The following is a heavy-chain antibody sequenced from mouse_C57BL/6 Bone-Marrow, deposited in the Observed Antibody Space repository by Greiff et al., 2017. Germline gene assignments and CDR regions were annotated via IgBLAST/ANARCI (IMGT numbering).Heavy chain of an antibody. CDR3: ARSGVDY. CDR1: GYTFTSYW. CDR2: IDPSDSYT. V-gene: IGHV1-50*01. J-gene: IGHJ2*01. Sequence: VQLQQPGAELVKPGASVKLSCKASGYTFTSYWMQWVKQRPGQGLEWIGEIDPSDSYTNYNQKFKGKATLTVDTSSITAYMQLSSLTSEDSAVYYCARSGVDYWGQGTTLTVSS. D-gene: IGHD3-1*01.